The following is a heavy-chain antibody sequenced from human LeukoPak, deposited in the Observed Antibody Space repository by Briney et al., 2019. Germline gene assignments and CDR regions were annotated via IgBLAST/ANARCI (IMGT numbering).Heavy chain of an antibody. D-gene: IGHD2-15*01. V-gene: IGHV3-49*03. CDR1: GFTFGDYS. J-gene: IGHJ4*02. Sequence: GGSLRLSCTASGFTFGDYSMTWFRQAPGKGLEWVSFIRNKASGGTAEHAASVRGRFTTSRDDSKSIAYLQMNSLKTEDTALYYCTRDRIMTDFWGQGTLVTVSS. CDR3: TRDRIMTDF. CDR2: IRNKASGGTA.